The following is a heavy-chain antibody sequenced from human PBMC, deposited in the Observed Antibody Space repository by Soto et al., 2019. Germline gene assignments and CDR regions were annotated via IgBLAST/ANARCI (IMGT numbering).Heavy chain of an antibody. Sequence: QVQLVESGGGVVQPGRSLRLSCAASGFTFSSYGMHWVRQAPGKGLEWVAVIWYDGSNKYYADSVKGRFTISRANSKNTLYLQRNSLRADDTAVYYCARDLTREEDRAAAGPNCFDPWGQGTLVTVSS. CDR1: GFTFSSYG. CDR3: ARDLTREEDRAAAGPNCFDP. CDR2: IWYDGSNK. V-gene: IGHV3-33*01. D-gene: IGHD6-13*01. J-gene: IGHJ5*02.